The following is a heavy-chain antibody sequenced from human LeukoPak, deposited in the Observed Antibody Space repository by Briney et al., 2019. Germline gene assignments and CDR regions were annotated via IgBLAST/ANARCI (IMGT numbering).Heavy chain of an antibody. CDR1: GFTFNSYA. CDR3: AKVGDYGDYALDY. J-gene: IGHJ4*02. CDR2: ISGSGGGT. D-gene: IGHD4-17*01. Sequence: HPGGSLRLSCAASGFTFNSYAMSWVRQAPEKGLEWVATISGSGGGTYYADSVKGRFTISRDDSKNTLYLQMNSLRAEDTAVYYCAKVGDYGDYALDYWGQGTLVTVSS. V-gene: IGHV3-23*01.